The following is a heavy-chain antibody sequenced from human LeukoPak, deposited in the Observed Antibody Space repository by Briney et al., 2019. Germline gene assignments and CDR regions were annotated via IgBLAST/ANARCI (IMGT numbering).Heavy chain of an antibody. Sequence: GSLLLSVASSGFILSNYAMNGVRGPPGKGVGGVSVISCSNTYPSVSVRVPFTISRYSSKITLYLHTDSLTAEATAVYLCAKGYTTGWSEGYLDYWGQGTLVSVSS. V-gene: IGHV3-23*05. CDR2: ISCSNT. J-gene: IGHJ4*02. CDR3: AKGYTTGWSEGYLDY. D-gene: IGHD6-19*01. CDR1: GFILSNYA.